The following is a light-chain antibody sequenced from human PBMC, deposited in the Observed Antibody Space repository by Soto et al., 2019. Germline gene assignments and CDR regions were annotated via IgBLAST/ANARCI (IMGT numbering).Light chain of an antibody. V-gene: IGLV2-14*03. CDR3: SSFASSIPLV. J-gene: IGLJ2*01. Sequence: QSVLTQPASVSGSPGQSITISCTGTSSDVGGYNYVSWYQQHPGKAPKLLICDVTNRPSGVSNRFSGSNSGNTASLTISGLQTEDEADYYCSSFASSIPLVFGGGTKLTVL. CDR1: SSDVGGYNY. CDR2: DVT.